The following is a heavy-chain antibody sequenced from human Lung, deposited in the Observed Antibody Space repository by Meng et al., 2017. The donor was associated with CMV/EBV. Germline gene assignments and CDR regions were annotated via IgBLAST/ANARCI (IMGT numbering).Heavy chain of an antibody. CDR3: ARQRPVLDAFDI. V-gene: IGHV4-39*01. J-gene: IGHJ3*02. D-gene: IGHD3-3*01. CDR1: GGSISSSSYY. Sequence: SETLSLTCTVSGGSISSSSYYWGWIRQPPGKGLEWIGSIYYSGSTYYNPSLKSRVTISVDTSKNQFSLKLSPVTAADTAVYYCARQRPVLDAFDIWGQGTMVTVSS. CDR2: IYYSGST.